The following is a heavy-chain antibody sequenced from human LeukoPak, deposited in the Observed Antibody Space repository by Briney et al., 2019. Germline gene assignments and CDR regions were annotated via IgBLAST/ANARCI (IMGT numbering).Heavy chain of an antibody. D-gene: IGHD3-10*01. J-gene: IGHJ4*02. CDR1: GGSFSGYY. V-gene: IGHV4-34*01. CDR3: ARGFPTYGKVGFDY. CDR2: INHSGST. Sequence: SETLSLTCAVYGGSFSGYYWSWIPQPPGKWLEWIGEINHSGSTNYNPSLKSRVTISVDTSKNQFSLKPSSVTAADTAVYYCARGFPTYGKVGFDYWGQGTLVTVSS.